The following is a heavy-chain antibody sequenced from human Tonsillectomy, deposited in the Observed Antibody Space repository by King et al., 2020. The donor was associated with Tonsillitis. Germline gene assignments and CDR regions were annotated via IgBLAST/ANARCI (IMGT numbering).Heavy chain of an antibody. Sequence: QLVQSGGGLVQPGGSLRLSCFIWGFNVSSCWMSWVRQPPGKGLEWLTNIKPGGSGQFYVDSVKGRFTISKDDAKNSLFLDMHSLSREDTATYYCARGGWSTLDSWGQGVVVTVSS. CDR3: ARGGWSTLDS. D-gene: IGHD6-19*01. CDR2: IKPGGSGQ. CDR1: GFNVSSCW. J-gene: IGHJ4*02. V-gene: IGHV3-7*01.